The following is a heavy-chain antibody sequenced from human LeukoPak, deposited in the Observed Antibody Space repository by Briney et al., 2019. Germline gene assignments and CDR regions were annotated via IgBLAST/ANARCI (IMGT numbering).Heavy chain of an antibody. D-gene: IGHD5-12*01. CDR1: GFTFSSYA. CDR2: ISGSGGST. J-gene: IGHJ4*02. Sequence: PGGSLRLSCAASGFTFSSYAMSWVRQAPGKGLEWVSAISGSGGSTYYADSVKGRFTISRDNSKNTLYLQMNSLRAEDTAVYYCAERRGYDPRIYYFDYWGQGTLVTVSS. V-gene: IGHV3-23*01. CDR3: AERRGYDPRIYYFDY.